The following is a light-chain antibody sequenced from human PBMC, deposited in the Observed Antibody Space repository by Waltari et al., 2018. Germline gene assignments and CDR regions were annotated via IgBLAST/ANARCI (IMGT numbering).Light chain of an antibody. V-gene: IGKV1-16*02. CDR1: RDISNF. J-gene: IGKJ3*01. CDR3: QQYHSYPPT. Sequence: DIPMTQAPSSLSASEGDRVTLTCRASRDISNFLGWFQQKPGKAPKSLIYGASRLQSGVPSKFSGSGSGTDFTLTITSLQPEDFATYYCQQYHSYPPTFGPGTKVDVK. CDR2: GAS.